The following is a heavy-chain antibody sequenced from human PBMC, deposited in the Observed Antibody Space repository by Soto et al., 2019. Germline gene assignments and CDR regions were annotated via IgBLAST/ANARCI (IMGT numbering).Heavy chain of an antibody. CDR2: INHVGGT. Sequence: PSESLSLTSAVYGGFLSESYWTWIRQPPGKGLEWIGEINHVGGTNYNPSLKSRVTMSVDTSRNQFSLRLISVTAADTAMYFCVRIRYQLPSSVLGLDPWGQGTPVTVSS. V-gene: IGHV4-34*01. CDR3: VRIRYQLPSSVLGLDP. J-gene: IGHJ5*02. D-gene: IGHD3-16*01. CDR1: GGFLSESY.